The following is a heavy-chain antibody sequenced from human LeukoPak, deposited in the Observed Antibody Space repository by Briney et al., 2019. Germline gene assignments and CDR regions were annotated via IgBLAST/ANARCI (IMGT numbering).Heavy chain of an antibody. CDR1: GGSISRGDYY. D-gene: IGHD3-22*01. CDR3: ARPYYYDSRIDP. Sequence: MPSQTLSLTCTVSGGSISRGDYYWRWVRQPPGKGLDWIAYMCYSGSTYYNPSLKSPVTMSADTSKNQLSLKLSSVTAADTAVYYCARPYYYDSRIDPWGQGTLDTVSS. J-gene: IGHJ5*02. V-gene: IGHV4-30-4*01. CDR2: MCYSGST.